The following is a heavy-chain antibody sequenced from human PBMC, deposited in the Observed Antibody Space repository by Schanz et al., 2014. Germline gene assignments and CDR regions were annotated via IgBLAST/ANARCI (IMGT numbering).Heavy chain of an antibody. CDR3: ARDAADFYDILTEEDY. V-gene: IGHV1-18*01. Sequence: QVQLVQSGAEVKKPGASVKVSCKASGYTFTSYGISWVRQAPGQGLEWMGWISAYNGNTKYPQKLQGRVIMTTDTSTSTAYMELRSLRSDDTAVYDCARDAADFYDILTEEDYWGQGTLVTVSS. D-gene: IGHD3-9*01. J-gene: IGHJ4*02. CDR1: GYTFTSYG. CDR2: ISAYNGNT.